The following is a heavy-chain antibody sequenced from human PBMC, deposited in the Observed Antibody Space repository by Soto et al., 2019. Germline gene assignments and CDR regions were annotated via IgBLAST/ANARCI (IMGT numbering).Heavy chain of an antibody. J-gene: IGHJ4*02. D-gene: IGHD4-17*01. V-gene: IGHV3-48*04. CDR3: ERYLNYGLFDY. CDR2: ISSSSSTI. Sequence: EVQLVESGGGLVQPGGSLRLSCAASGFTFSSYSMNWVRQAPGKGLEWVSYISSSSSTIYYADSVKGRFTISRDNAKNSLYLQMNRLRAEDTAVYDCERYLNYGLFDYWGQGTLVTVSS. CDR1: GFTFSSYS.